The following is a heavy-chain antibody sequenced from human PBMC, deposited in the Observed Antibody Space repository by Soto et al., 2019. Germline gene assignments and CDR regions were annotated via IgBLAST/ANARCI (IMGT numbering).Heavy chain of an antibody. CDR1: GGSFSGCY. CDR3: ARDEAAAGTRGFDY. CDR2: IYYSGST. D-gene: IGHD6-13*01. V-gene: IGHV4-34*01. Sequence: PSETLSLTCAVYGGSFSGCYWSWIRKPPGKGLEWIGEIYYSGSTYYNPSLKSRVTISVDTSKNQFSLKLSSVTAADTAVYYCARDEAAAGTRGFDYWGQGTLVTVSS. J-gene: IGHJ4*02.